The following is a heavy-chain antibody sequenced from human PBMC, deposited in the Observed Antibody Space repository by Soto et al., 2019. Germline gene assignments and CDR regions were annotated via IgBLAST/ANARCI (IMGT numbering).Heavy chain of an antibody. D-gene: IGHD3-22*01. CDR3: ARSTYYYDSSGYGFYYFDY. CDR1: GFSLSTSGMC. CDR2: IDWDDDK. V-gene: IGHV2-70*11. Sequence: SGPTLVNPTQTLTLTCTFSGFSLSTSGMCVSWIRQPPGKALEWLARIDWDDDKYYSTSLKTRLTISKDTSKNQFVLTMPNMDPVDTATYYCARSTYYYDSSGYGFYYFDYWGQGTLVTAPQ. J-gene: IGHJ4*02.